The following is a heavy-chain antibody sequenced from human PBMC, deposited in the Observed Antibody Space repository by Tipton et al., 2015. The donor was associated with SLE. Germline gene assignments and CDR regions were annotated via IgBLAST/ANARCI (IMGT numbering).Heavy chain of an antibody. CDR2: IYYSGIT. CDR1: GGSISPYY. CDR3: ARSFAISGTPFDY. Sequence: TLSLTCAVSGGSISPYYWTWIRQPPGKRLEWIGYIYYSGITIYNPSLKGRVTMFVDTSKDQFSVKLSSVTAADTAVYFCARSFAISGTPFDYWGQGTLVTVSS. J-gene: IGHJ4*02. D-gene: IGHD1-20*01. V-gene: IGHV4-59*08.